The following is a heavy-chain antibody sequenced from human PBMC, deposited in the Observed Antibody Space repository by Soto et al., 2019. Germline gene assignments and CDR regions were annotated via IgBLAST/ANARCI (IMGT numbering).Heavy chain of an antibody. D-gene: IGHD4-17*01. CDR3: VRLRSDYHWYYGMDV. Sequence: QVQLQESGPGLVKPSQTLSLTCTVSGGSISSGDYYWSWIRQPPGKGLEWIGYISHSGFTYYNPSLKSRVTISVDTSKNQFSLKLSSVTAADTAVYYCVRLRSDYHWYYGMDVWGQGTTVTVSS. V-gene: IGHV4-30-4*01. J-gene: IGHJ6*02. CDR1: GGSISSGDYY. CDR2: ISHSGFT.